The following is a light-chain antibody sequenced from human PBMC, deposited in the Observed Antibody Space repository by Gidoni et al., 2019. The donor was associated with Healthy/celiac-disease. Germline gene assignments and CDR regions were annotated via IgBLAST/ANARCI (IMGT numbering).Light chain of an antibody. CDR3: MQALQTPWT. CDR1: QGLLHSNGYKD. Sequence: DIVMTQSPLSLPVTPGEPASISCRSSQGLLHSNGYKDFDWYLQKPGQSPQLLIYLGANRASGVPDRFIGSGSGTDFTLKISRVEAEDVGVYYCMQALQTPWTFGQGTKVEIK. J-gene: IGKJ1*01. CDR2: LGA. V-gene: IGKV2-28*01.